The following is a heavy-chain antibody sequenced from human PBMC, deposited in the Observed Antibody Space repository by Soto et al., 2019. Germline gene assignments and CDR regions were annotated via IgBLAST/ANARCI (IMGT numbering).Heavy chain of an antibody. CDR3: ARLESLAGMLFN. Sequence: ASVKVSCTASVYTLTSCARHWVRQAPGQRLEWMGWINAGNGNTKYSQKFQGRVTITRDTSASTAYMELSSLRSEDTAVYYCARLESLAGMLFNWGQGTLVTVSS. CDR2: INAGNGNT. D-gene: IGHD6-19*01. V-gene: IGHV1-3*01. CDR1: VYTLTSCA. J-gene: IGHJ4*02.